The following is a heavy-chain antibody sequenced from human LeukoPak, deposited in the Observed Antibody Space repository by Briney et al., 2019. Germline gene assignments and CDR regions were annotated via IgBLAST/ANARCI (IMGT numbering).Heavy chain of an antibody. V-gene: IGHV1-18*01. J-gene: IGHJ4*02. CDR2: ISTYNGNT. CDR1: GYTFTKYG. CDR3: ATQSPACDY. Sequence: GASGKVSCTASGYTFTKYGINWVRQAPGQGLEWLGWISTYNGNTHYAQKFQGRVTMTTDTYTTTGYMELRSLRSDDTAIYYCATQSPACDYWGQGTLVAVSS.